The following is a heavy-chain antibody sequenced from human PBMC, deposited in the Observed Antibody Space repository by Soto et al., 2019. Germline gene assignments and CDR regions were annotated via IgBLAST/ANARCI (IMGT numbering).Heavy chain of an antibody. V-gene: IGHV4-59*07. CDR1: GGSIYTYY. D-gene: IGHD2-2*01. CDR3: AGYCSSSIFPEDHYFGLEV. Sequence: SDTLSLTCNVPGGSIYTYYWTWIRQSPGQGLEWIGYISDGGLTNYSPSLKRRVTISVDTSKKQVSLKRSSVSAADTAIYFCAGYCSSSIFPEDHYFGLEVRGPGTTVTVS. CDR2: ISDGGLT. J-gene: IGHJ6*02.